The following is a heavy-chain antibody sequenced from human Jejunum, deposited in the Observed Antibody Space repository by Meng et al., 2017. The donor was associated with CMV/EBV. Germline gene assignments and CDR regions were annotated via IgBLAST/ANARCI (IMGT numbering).Heavy chain of an antibody. D-gene: IGHD2-15*01. V-gene: IGHV3-23*01. CDR1: GFTFSTYA. J-gene: IGHJ4*02. CDR3: AKGTREGTPFDY. CDR2: ISGSGLVT. Sequence: SGFTFSTYAMNWVRQAPGKGLEWVSAISGSGLVTHYADSVKGRFTISRDNSNNTLYLQMNSLRAEDTAIYYCAKGTREGTPFDYWGQGTLVTVSS.